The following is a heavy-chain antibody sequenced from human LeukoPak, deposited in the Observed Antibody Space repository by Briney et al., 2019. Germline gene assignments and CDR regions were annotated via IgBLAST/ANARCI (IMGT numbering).Heavy chain of an antibody. V-gene: IGHV3-30*02. Sequence: GGSLRLSCAASGFTFSSSGMHWVRQAPGKGLEWVAFIRFDGSKKFYADFVKGRFTISRDNSKNTLSLQMNGLRAEDTAVYYCAKDMNGYWYFDLWGRGTLVTVSS. J-gene: IGHJ2*01. CDR2: IRFDGSKK. CDR3: AKDMNGYWYFDL. D-gene: IGHD2-8*01. CDR1: GFTFSSSG.